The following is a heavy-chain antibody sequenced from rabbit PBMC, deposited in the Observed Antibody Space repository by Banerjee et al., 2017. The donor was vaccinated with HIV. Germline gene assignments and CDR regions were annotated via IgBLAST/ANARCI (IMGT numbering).Heavy chain of an antibody. J-gene: IGHJ4*01. CDR1: GFSFSSSYD. CDR2: IGGGSSGST. Sequence: QSLEESGGDLVKPGASLTLTCTASGFSFSSSYDMCWVCQAPGKGLEWIACIGGGSSGSTYFASWAKGRFTISKTSSTTVTLQMTSLTAADTATYFCARAYASASGYPYYFTLWGQGTLVTVS. D-gene: IGHD1-1*01. V-gene: IGHV1S40*01. CDR3: ARAYASASGYPYYFTL.